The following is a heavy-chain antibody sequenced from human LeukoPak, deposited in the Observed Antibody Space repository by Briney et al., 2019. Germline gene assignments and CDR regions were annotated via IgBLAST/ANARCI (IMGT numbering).Heavy chain of an antibody. V-gene: IGHV3-30*02. CDR3: ARVYYDSSGYIDY. Sequence: GGSLRLSCAASGFTFSSYGMHWVRQAPGKGLEWVAFIRYDGSNKYYADSVKGRFTISRDNAKNSLYLQMNSLRAEDTAVYYCARVYYDSSGYIDYWGQGTLVTVSS. J-gene: IGHJ4*02. CDR1: GFTFSSYG. CDR2: IRYDGSNK. D-gene: IGHD3-22*01.